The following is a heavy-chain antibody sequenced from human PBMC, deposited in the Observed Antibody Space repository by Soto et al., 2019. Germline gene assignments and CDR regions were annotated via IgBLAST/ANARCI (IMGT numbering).Heavy chain of an antibody. CDR1: GESISSGGYY. Sequence: QVQLQESGPGLVKPSQTLSLTCSVSGESISSGGYYWSWIRHHPGKGLEWIGYIYDSESAYYNPSLKSRDTISMDTSKNHFAMRLSSVTAADTAVYYCARASSSSSAADYWGQGTLATVSS. CDR2: IYDSESA. V-gene: IGHV4-31*03. J-gene: IGHJ4*02. D-gene: IGHD6-6*01. CDR3: ARASSSSSAADY.